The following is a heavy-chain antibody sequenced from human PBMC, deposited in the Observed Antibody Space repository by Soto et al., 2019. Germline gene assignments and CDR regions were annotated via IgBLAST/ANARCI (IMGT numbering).Heavy chain of an antibody. CDR2: MNPNSGNT. CDR3: ARVGVTPGTDGFDP. Sequence: GASAKVSCKASGYTFASYGISWVRQATGQGIEWMGWMNPNSGNTGYAQKFQGRVTMTRNTSISTAYMELSSLRSEDTAVYYCARVGVTPGTDGFDPWGQGTLVTVSS. J-gene: IGHJ5*02. CDR1: GYTFASYG. D-gene: IGHD2-2*01. V-gene: IGHV1-8*02.